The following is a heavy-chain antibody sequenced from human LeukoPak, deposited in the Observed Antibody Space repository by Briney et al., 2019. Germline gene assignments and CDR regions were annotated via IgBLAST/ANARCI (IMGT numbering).Heavy chain of an antibody. J-gene: IGHJ3*02. CDR2: IYYSGST. CDR3: ARQITIWGSYAFDI. CDR1: GGSISSGGYY. D-gene: IGHD3-3*01. Sequence: SQTLSLTCTVSGGSISSGGYYWSWIRQHPGKGLEWIGYIYYSGSTYYNPSLKSRVTMSVDTSKNQFSLKLSSVTAADTAVYYCARQITIWGSYAFDIWGQGTMVTVSS. V-gene: IGHV4-31*03.